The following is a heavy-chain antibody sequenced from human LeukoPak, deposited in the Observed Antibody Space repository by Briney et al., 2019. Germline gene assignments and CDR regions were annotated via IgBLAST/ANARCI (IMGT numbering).Heavy chain of an antibody. V-gene: IGHV4-38-2*01. Sequence: SETLSLTCGVSSYSISSGYYWGWIRQPPGKGLEWIGSIYHSGSTYYNPSLKSRVTMSVDTSKNQFSLKLSSVTAADTAVYYCARGWSSIWGQVMVTSPYDYMDVWGNGTTVTVSS. D-gene: IGHD5-18*01. CDR1: SYSISSGYY. CDR3: ARGWSSIWGQVMVTSPYDYMDV. CDR2: IYHSGST. J-gene: IGHJ6*03.